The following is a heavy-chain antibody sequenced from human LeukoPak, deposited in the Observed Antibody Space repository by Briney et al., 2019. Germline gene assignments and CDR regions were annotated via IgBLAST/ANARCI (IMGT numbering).Heavy chain of an antibody. CDR3: ARHTTIFGHFGY. J-gene: IGHJ4*02. CDR1: GGSISSGDYY. D-gene: IGHD3-3*01. CDR2: MYYSGST. V-gene: IGHV4-39*01. Sequence: SETLSLTCNVSGGSISSGDYYWSWIRQPPGKGLEWIGSMYYSGSTYYNPSLKSRVTISVDTTNNQFSLKLSSMTAADTAVYYCARHTTIFGHFGYWGQGTLVTVSS.